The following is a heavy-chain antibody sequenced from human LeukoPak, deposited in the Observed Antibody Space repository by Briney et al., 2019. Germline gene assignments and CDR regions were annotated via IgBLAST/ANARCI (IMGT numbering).Heavy chain of an antibody. J-gene: IGHJ3*02. D-gene: IGHD5-12*01. CDR1: GGSISSGGYY. V-gene: IGHV4-39*01. CDR2: IYYSGST. Sequence: SQTLSLTCTVSGGSISSGGYYWGWIRQPPGKGLEWIGSIYYSGSTYYNPSLKSRVTISVDTSKNQFSLKLSSVTAADTAVYYCARYSGNGDAFDIWGQGTMVTVSS. CDR3: ARYSGNGDAFDI.